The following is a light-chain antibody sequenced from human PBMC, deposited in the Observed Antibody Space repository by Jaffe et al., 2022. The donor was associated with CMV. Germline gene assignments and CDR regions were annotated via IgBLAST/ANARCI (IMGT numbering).Light chain of an antibody. J-gene: IGLJ3*02. CDR1: SGHSSNA. CDR3: QTWASGIWV. V-gene: IGLV4-69*01. CDR2: LNSDGSH. Sequence: QLVLTQSPSASASLGASVKLTCTLSSGHSSNAIAWHKQQPEKGPRFLMKLNSDGSHNKADGIPDRFSGSSSGAERYLTISSLQSEDEADYYCQTWASGIWVFGGGTKLTVL.